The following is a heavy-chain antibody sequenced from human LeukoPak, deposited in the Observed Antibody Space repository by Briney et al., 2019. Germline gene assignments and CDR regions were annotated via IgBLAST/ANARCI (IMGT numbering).Heavy chain of an antibody. V-gene: IGHV4-39*07. CDR1: GGSISSSSYY. J-gene: IGHJ1*01. CDR2: IYYSGST. Sequence: PSETLSLTCTVSGGSISSSSYYWGWIRQPPGKGLEWIGSIYYSGSTYYNPSLKSRVTISVDTSKNQFSLKLSSVTAADTAVYYCARGIFAVTAKIEYFQHWGQGTLVTVSS. CDR3: ARGIFAVTAKIEYFQH. D-gene: IGHD2-21*02.